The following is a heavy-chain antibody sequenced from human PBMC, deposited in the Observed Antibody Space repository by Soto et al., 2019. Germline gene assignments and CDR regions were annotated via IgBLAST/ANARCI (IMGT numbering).Heavy chain of an antibody. CDR1: GFTFSSYA. D-gene: IGHD3-9*01. J-gene: IGHJ4*02. CDR3: ARVTTFYDILTSSYALNYFDY. CDR2: ISGSGGST. V-gene: IGHV3-23*01. Sequence: GGSLRLSCAASGFTFSSYAMSWVRQAPGKGLEWVSAISGSGGSTYYADSVKGRFTISSDNSKNTLYLQMNNLRAEDTAVYYCARVTTFYDILTSSYALNYFDYWGQGTRVTVSS.